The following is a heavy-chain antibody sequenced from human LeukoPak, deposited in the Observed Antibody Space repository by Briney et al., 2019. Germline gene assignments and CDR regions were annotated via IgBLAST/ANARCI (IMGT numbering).Heavy chain of an antibody. J-gene: IGHJ3*02. V-gene: IGHV3-48*01. D-gene: IGHD7-27*01. CDR2: ISSSSSTI. CDR3: ARGTGDGRHAFDI. Sequence: GGSLRLSCAASGFTFSSYAMSWVRQAPGKGLEWVSAISSSSSTIYYADSVKGRFTISRDNAKNSLYLQMNSLRAEDTAVYFCARGTGDGRHAFDIWGQGTMVTVSS. CDR1: GFTFSSYA.